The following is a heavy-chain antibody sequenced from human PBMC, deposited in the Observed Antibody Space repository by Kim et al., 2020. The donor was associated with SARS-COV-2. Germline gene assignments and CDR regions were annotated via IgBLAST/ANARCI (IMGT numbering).Heavy chain of an antibody. D-gene: IGHD2-2*01. V-gene: IGHV3-30*18. Sequence: GGSLRLSCAASGFTFSSYGMHWVRQAPGKGLEWVAVISYDGSNKYYADSVKGRFTISRDNSKNTLYLQMNSLRAEDTAVYYCAKASVRGGGYYYYGMDVWGQGTTVTVSS. CDR3: AKASVRGGGYYYYGMDV. J-gene: IGHJ6*02. CDR2: ISYDGSNK. CDR1: GFTFSSYG.